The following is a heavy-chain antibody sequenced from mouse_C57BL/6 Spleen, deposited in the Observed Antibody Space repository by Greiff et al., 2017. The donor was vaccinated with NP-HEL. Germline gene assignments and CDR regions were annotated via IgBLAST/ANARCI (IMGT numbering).Heavy chain of an antibody. Sequence: VQLQQPGAELVKPGASVKMSCKASGYTFTSYWITWVKQRPGQGLEWIGDIYPGSGSTNYNEKFKSKATLTVDTSSSTAYMQLSSLTSEDSAVYYCVSYYYGSSYVLDYWGQGTTLTVSS. J-gene: IGHJ2*01. CDR2: IYPGSGST. D-gene: IGHD1-1*01. CDR3: VSYYYGSSYVLDY. CDR1: GYTFTSYW. V-gene: IGHV1-55*01.